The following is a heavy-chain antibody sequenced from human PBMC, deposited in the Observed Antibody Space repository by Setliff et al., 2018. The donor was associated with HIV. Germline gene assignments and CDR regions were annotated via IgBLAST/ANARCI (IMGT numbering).Heavy chain of an antibody. CDR3: ARGSMSMVMFILVSAFDI. D-gene: IGHD2-21*01. Sequence: ASVRVSCKASGYSFTTHDINWVRQSPGQGLEWMGWMNPDSGNTFYAQKFKGRVTMTRDTSTNTAYMELSSLTSDDTAVYFCARGSMSMVMFILVSAFDIWGQGTLVTVSS. CDR2: MNPDSGNT. V-gene: IGHV1-8*02. CDR1: GYSFTTHD. J-gene: IGHJ3*02.